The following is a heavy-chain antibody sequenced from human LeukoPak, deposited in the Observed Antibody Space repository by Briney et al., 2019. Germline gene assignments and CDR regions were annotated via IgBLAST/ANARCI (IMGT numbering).Heavy chain of an antibody. J-gene: IGHJ3*02. V-gene: IGHV3-23*01. Sequence: PGGSLRLSCAASGFTFSSYAMSWVRQAPGKGLEWVSAISGSGGSTYYADSVKGRFTISRDNSKNTLYLQMNSLRAEDTAVYYCAKDIVVVPAARAFDAFDIWGQGTMVTVSS. CDR1: GFTFSSYA. CDR2: ISGSGGST. CDR3: AKDIVVVPAARAFDAFDI. D-gene: IGHD2-2*01.